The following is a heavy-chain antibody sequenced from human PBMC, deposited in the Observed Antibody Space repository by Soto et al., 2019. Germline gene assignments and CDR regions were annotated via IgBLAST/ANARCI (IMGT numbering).Heavy chain of an antibody. Sequence: EVQLLESGGGLVQPGGSLRLSCAASGFTFSSYGMTWVRQAPGKGLEWVSFSSATGAGTYYADSVKGRFTISRDNSKNTLYLQMSRLRADATAVYYCAKDRRAGGNYGLYCDFWGQGALVIVSS. CDR3: AKDRRAGGNYGLYCDF. D-gene: IGHD1-7*01. CDR2: SSATGAGT. CDR1: GFTFSSYG. V-gene: IGHV3-23*01. J-gene: IGHJ4*02.